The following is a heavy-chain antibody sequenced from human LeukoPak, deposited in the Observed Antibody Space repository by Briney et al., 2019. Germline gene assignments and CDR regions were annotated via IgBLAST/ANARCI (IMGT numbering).Heavy chain of an antibody. CDR2: INHSGST. J-gene: IGHJ4*02. D-gene: IGHD2-2*02. CDR3: ARGGNSDIVVVPAAIRGIDY. CDR1: GGSFSGYY. Sequence: SETLSLTCAVYGGSFSGYYWSWIRQPPGKGLEWMGEINHSGSTNYNPSLKSRVTISVDTSKNHFSLKLSSVTAADTAVYYCARGGNSDIVVVPAAIRGIDYWGQGTLVTVSS. V-gene: IGHV4-34*01.